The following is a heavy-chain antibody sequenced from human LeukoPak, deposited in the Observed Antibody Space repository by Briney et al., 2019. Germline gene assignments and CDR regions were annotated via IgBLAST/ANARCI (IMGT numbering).Heavy chain of an antibody. J-gene: IGHJ5*02. V-gene: IGHV4-39*01. CDR1: GGSISSSSYY. CDR2: IYYSGST. CDR3: ARHLSPRCSGGSCYSGWFDP. D-gene: IGHD2-15*01. Sequence: SETLSLTCTVSGGSISSSSYYWGLIRQPPGKGLEWIGSIYYSGSTYYNPSLKSRVTISVDTSKNQFSLKLSSVTAADTAVYYCARHLSPRCSGGSCYSGWFDPWGQGTLVTVSS.